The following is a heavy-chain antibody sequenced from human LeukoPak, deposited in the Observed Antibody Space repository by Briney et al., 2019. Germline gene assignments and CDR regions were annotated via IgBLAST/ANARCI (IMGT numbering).Heavy chain of an antibody. J-gene: IGHJ4*02. Sequence: GESLKISCKGSGYSFTSYWIGWVRQMPGKGLEWMGIIYPGDSDTRYSPSFQGQVTISADKSISTAYLQWSGLKASDTAMYYCAITYYYDSSGYQTVDYWGQGTLVTVSS. CDR3: AITYYYDSSGYQTVDY. CDR1: GYSFTSYW. V-gene: IGHV5-51*01. CDR2: IYPGDSDT. D-gene: IGHD3-22*01.